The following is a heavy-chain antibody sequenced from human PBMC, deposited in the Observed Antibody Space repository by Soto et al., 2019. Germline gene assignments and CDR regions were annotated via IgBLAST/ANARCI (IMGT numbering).Heavy chain of an antibody. CDR3: AKGVDSSNWYTRYFDY. D-gene: IGHD6-13*01. J-gene: IGHJ4*02. Sequence: ASVKVSCKDSGYIFTNYAINWVRQANGQGLEYLGWINPNSGNTGYVQKFQGRVTMTRNTSINTAYMELNSLRVEDAAVYYCAKGVDSSNWYTRYFDYWGQGTLVTVSS. V-gene: IGHV1-8*01. CDR1: GYIFTNYA. CDR2: INPNSGNT.